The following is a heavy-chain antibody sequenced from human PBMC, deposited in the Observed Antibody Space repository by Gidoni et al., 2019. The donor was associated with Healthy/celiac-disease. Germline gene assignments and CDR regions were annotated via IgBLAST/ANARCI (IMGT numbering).Heavy chain of an antibody. Sequence: EVQLVESGGGLVQPGGSLRLSCAASGFTFSSYDMHWVRQATGKGLEWVSAIGTAGDTYYPGSVKGRFTISRENAKNSLYLQMNSLRAGDTAVYYCAREAWPPGRAFDIWGQGTMVTVSS. J-gene: IGHJ3*02. CDR2: IGTAGDT. CDR1: GFTFSSYD. V-gene: IGHV3-13*01. CDR3: AREAWPPGRAFDI.